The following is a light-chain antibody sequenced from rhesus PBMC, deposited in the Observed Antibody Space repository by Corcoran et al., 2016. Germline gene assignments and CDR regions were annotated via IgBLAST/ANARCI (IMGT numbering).Light chain of an antibody. CDR1: EKVNTY. CDR2: KAS. Sequence: DIQMTQSPSSLSASVGVRVTITCRASEKVNTYLNWSQQKPGKAPKLLLTKASTLQSGGPSRFSGSGSWKDYTFTIRSLQPEDVATYYGQKVDGNIFSFGPGTKLDIK. J-gene: IGKJ3*01. CDR3: QKVDGNIFS. V-gene: IGKV1-74*01.